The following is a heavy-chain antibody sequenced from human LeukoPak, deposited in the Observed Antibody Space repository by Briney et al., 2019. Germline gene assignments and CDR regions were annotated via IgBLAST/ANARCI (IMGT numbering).Heavy chain of an antibody. CDR2: IYHSGST. Sequence: SETLSLTCTVSGYSISSGYYWGWIRQPPGKGLEWIGSIYHSGSTYYNPSLKSRVTISVDTSKNQFSLKLSSVTAADTAVYYCAREGYCSGGSCSRDLDYWGQGTLVTVSS. CDR1: GYSISSGYY. D-gene: IGHD2-15*01. CDR3: AREGYCSGGSCSRDLDY. V-gene: IGHV4-38-2*02. J-gene: IGHJ4*02.